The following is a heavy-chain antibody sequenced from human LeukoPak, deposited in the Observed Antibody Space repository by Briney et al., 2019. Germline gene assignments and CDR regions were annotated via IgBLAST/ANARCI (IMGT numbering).Heavy chain of an antibody. J-gene: IGHJ2*01. D-gene: IGHD6-19*01. CDR2: IYYSGST. V-gene: IGHV4-61*01. CDR3: ARHVPPGSLGYSSGWYWWYFDL. Sequence: TASETLSLTCTVSRGSISSGTYYWSWIRQPPGKGLEWIGYIYYSGSTNYNPSLKRRVTISVDTSKNQFSLKLSSVTAADTAVYYCARHVPPGSLGYSSGWYWWYFDLWGRGTLVTVSS. CDR1: RGSISSGTYY.